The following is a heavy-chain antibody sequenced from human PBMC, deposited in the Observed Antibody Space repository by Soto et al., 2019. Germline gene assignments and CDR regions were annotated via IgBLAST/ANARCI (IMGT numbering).Heavy chain of an antibody. D-gene: IGHD2-2*01. CDR2: TYYRSKWYN. V-gene: IGHV6-1*01. CDR3: ARGSSSGYCSSTSCYEDNWFDP. CDR1: GDSVSSNSAA. J-gene: IGHJ5*02. Sequence: SQTLSLTCAISGDSVSSNSAAWNWIRQSPSRGLEWLGRTYYRSKWYNDYAVSVKSRITINPDKSKNQFSLKLSSVTAADTAVYYCARGSSSGYCSSTSCYEDNWFDPWGQGTLVTVSS.